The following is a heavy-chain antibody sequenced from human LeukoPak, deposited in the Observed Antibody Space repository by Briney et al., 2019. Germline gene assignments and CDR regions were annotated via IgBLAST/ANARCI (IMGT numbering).Heavy chain of an antibody. Sequence: ASVKVSCKASGYTFTGYYMHWVRQAPGQGLEWMGWISAYNGNTNYAQKLQGRVTMTTDTSTSTAYMELRSLRSDDTAVYYCARLGYYDSSGYERSDYWGQGTLVTVSS. J-gene: IGHJ4*02. CDR1: GYTFTGYY. CDR2: ISAYNGNT. CDR3: ARLGYYDSSGYERSDY. D-gene: IGHD3-22*01. V-gene: IGHV1-18*04.